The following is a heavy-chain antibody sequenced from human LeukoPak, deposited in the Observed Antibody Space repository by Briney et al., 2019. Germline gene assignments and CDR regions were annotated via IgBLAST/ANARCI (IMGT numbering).Heavy chain of an antibody. J-gene: IGHJ4*02. V-gene: IGHV3-23*01. CDR2: ISGSGGST. Sequence: GGSLRLSCAASGFTFSSYAMSWVRQAPGKGLEWVSAISGSGGSTYYADSVKGRFTISRDNSKNTLYLQMNSPRAEDTAVYYCAKSTMVRGVTDYWGQGTLVTVSS. D-gene: IGHD3-10*01. CDR3: AKSTMVRGVTDY. CDR1: GFTFSSYA.